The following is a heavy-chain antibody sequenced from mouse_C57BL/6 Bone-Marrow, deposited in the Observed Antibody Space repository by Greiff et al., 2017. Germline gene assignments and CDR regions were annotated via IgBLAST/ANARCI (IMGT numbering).Heavy chain of an antibody. CDR1: GFNIKDYY. V-gene: IGHV14-2*01. J-gene: IGHJ2*01. CDR3: TRSLSYYGTNY. CDR2: IDPEDGEP. D-gene: IGHD1-1*01. Sequence: VQLQQSGAELVKPGASVKLSCTASGFNIKDYYIHWVKQRTEQGLEWIGRIDPEDGEPKYAPKFQDKATITADTSSNTAYLQLSSLTSEDTAVYYCTRSLSYYGTNYWGQGTTLTVSS.